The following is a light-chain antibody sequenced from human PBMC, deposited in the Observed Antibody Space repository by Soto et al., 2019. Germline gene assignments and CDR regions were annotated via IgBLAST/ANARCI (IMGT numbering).Light chain of an antibody. Sequence: DIQMTQSPSSLSASVGDRVTITCLASQDITNYLNWFQHKPGKAPELLICDASNLETGVPSRFSGRGSGTHFTFTISGLQPEDIATYYCQQYDTFPLTFGGGTKVDIK. J-gene: IGKJ4*01. CDR1: QDITNY. V-gene: IGKV1-33*01. CDR2: DAS. CDR3: QQYDTFPLT.